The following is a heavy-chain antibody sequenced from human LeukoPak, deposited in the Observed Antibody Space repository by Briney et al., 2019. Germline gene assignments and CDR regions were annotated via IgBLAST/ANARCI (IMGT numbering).Heavy chain of an antibody. CDR2: IYHSGST. J-gene: IGHJ5*02. CDR3: ARVGDCTNGVCYSGWFDP. CDR1: GGSIRSGGYS. Sequence: SETLSLTCAVSGGSIRSGGYSWSWIRQPPGKGLEWIGYIYHSGSTYYNPSLKSRVTISVDRSKNQFSLKLSSVTAADTAVYYCARVGDCTNGVCYSGWFDPWGQGTLVTVSS. D-gene: IGHD2-8*01. V-gene: IGHV4-30-2*01.